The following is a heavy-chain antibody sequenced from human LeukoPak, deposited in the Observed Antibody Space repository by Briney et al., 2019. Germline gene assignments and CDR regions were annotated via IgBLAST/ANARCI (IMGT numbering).Heavy chain of an antibody. CDR3: TTDQGGDYYYYMDV. CDR2: IKSKTDGGTT. D-gene: IGHD3-10*01. J-gene: IGHJ6*03. CDR1: GFTFSNVW. Sequence: GGSLRLSCAASGFTFSNVWMSWVRQAPGKGLEWVGRIKSKTDGGTTDYAAPVKGRFTISRDDSKNTLYLQMNSLKTEDTAVYYCTTDQGGDYYYYMDVWGKGTTVTVSS. V-gene: IGHV3-15*01.